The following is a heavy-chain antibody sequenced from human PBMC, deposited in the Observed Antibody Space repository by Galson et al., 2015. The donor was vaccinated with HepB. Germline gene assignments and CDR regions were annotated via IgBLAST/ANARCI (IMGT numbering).Heavy chain of an antibody. CDR3: ARQGRTSKSYWFDP. J-gene: IGHJ5*02. V-gene: IGHV4-39*01. CDR2: IFYSGST. CDR1: GGSISSSHFY. Sequence: ETLSLTCTVSGGSISSSHFYWGWIRQPPGKGLEWIGSIFYSGSTYYNPSLKSRVTISVDASTNQFSVKLTSVTAADMAVYYCARQGRTSKSYWFDPWGQGTLVTVSS. D-gene: IGHD1-7*01.